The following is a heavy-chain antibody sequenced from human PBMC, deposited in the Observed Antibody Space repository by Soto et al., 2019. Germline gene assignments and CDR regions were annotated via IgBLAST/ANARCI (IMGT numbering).Heavy chain of an antibody. Sequence: GGSLRLSCAASGFTFRSYSMNWVRQAPGKGLEWVSYISSSNRTINYADSVKGRVIISRDNAKNSLYLQMHSLRDEDTAVYYCAREGWPLLQTGMDVWGQGTTVTVSS. CDR3: AREGWPLLQTGMDV. J-gene: IGHJ6*02. CDR2: ISSSNRTI. D-gene: IGHD2-15*01. V-gene: IGHV3-48*02. CDR1: GFTFRSYS.